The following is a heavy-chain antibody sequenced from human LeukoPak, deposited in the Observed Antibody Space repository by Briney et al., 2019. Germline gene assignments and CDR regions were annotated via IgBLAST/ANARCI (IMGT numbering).Heavy chain of an antibody. CDR1: GYTFTSYD. V-gene: IGHV1-8*01. CDR3: ARRHALVPVRTQKKRGTCQVCNVYYYMDV. D-gene: IGHD1-1*01. J-gene: IGHJ6*03. CDR2: MNPNSGIT. Sequence: GASVKVSCKASGYTFTSYDINWVRQATGQGLEWMGWMNPNSGITGYAQKFQGRVTMTRNTSISTAYMELSSLRSEDTAVYYCARRHALVPVRTQKKRGTCQVCNVYYYMDVWGKGTTVTISS.